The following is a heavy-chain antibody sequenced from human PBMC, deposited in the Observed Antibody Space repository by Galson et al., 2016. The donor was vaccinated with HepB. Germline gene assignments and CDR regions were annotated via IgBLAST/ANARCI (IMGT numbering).Heavy chain of an antibody. Sequence: SLRLSCAASGLTFSNAWMKWVRQAPGKGLEWVGRIKSNTDGGTADYAAPVKGRFTIPRDDSKNTLYLQMNSLKTEDTAVYYCTTRMNTLAGVMDGWGQGTTVTVSS. CDR2: IKSNTDGGTA. CDR3: TTRMNTLAGVMDG. D-gene: IGHD3-16*01. J-gene: IGHJ6*02. CDR1: GLTFSNAW. V-gene: IGHV3-15*07.